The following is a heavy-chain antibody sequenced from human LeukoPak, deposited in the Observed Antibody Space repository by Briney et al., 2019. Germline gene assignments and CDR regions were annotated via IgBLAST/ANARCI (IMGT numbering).Heavy chain of an antibody. CDR1: GFTFSDYY. CDR3: AKCRWLVPDY. CDR2: ISGSGGST. J-gene: IGHJ4*02. D-gene: IGHD6-19*01. Sequence: GGSLRLSCAASGFTFSDYYMSWIRQAPGKGLEWVSAISGSGGSTYYADSVKGRFTISRDNSKNTLYLQMNSLRAEDTAVYYCAKCRWLVPDYWGQGTLVTVSS. V-gene: IGHV3-23*01.